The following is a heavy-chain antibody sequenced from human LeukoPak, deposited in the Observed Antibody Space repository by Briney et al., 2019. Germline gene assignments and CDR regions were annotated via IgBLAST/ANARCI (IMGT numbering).Heavy chain of an antibody. J-gene: IGHJ5*02. CDR2: INPSGDNT. Sequence: GASVKVSCKASGYTFTNNFMHWVRQAPGQGLEWMGIINPSGDNTWYAQKFQGRVTMTRDMATSTDYMEVSSLRAEDTAVYYCAKDRQQLVDLGGTDPWGQGTLVTVSS. CDR3: AKDRQQLVDLGGTDP. V-gene: IGHV1-46*01. CDR1: GYTFTNNF. D-gene: IGHD6-13*01.